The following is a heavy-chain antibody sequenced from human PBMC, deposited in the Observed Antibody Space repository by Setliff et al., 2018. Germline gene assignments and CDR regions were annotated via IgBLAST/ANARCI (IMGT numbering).Heavy chain of an antibody. Sequence: SETLSLTCTVSGDSISSGSYYWNWIRQHPEKGLEWLGYIFHSGSTHYNSSLKGRITISIDTSKNHFSLELNPVTAADSAVYYCARVADGSGSFYLGFDYWGQGILVTVSS. CDR1: GDSISSGSYY. J-gene: IGHJ4*02. CDR3: ARVADGSGSFYLGFDY. CDR2: IFHSGST. D-gene: IGHD3-10*01. V-gene: IGHV4-31*03.